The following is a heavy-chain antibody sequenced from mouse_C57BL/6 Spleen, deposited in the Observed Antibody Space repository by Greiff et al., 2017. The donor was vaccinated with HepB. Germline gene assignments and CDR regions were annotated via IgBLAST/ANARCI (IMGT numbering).Heavy chain of an antibody. CDR2: INPNYGTT. D-gene: IGHD6-2*01. Sequence: EVQLQQSGPELVKPGASVKISCKASGYSFTDYNMNWVKQSNGKSLEWIGVINPNYGTTSYNQKFKGKATLTVDQSSSTAYMQLNSLTSEDSAVYYCARGGGRPSLLYWYFDVWGTGTTVTVSS. V-gene: IGHV1-39*01. CDR3: ARGGGRPSLLYWYFDV. J-gene: IGHJ1*03. CDR1: GYSFTDYN.